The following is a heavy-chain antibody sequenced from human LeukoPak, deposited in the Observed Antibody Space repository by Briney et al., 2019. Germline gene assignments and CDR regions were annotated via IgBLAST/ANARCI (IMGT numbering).Heavy chain of an antibody. CDR1: GFTFSSYA. V-gene: IGHV3-23*01. CDR3: AKVGGGYQLLYDYFDY. Sequence: GGSLRLSCAASGFTFSSYAMSWVRQAPGKGLEWVSAISGSGGSTYYADSVEGRFTISRDNSKNTLYLQMNSLRAEDTAVYYCAKVGGGYQLLYDYFDYWGQGTLVTVSS. CDR2: ISGSGGST. D-gene: IGHD2-2*02. J-gene: IGHJ4*02.